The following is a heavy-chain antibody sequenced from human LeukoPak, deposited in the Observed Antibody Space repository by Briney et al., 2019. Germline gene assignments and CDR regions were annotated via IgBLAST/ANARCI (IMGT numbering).Heavy chain of an antibody. CDR2: IYYSGST. CDR3: ARGSTDAFDI. CDR1: GGSISISSYY. J-gene: IGHJ3*02. V-gene: IGHV4-39*07. D-gene: IGHD3-10*01. Sequence: PSETLSLTCTVSGGSISISSYYWGWIRQPPGKGLEWIGSIYYSGSTYYNPSLKSRVTISVDRSKNQFSLKLSSVTAADTAVYYCARGSTDAFDIWGQGTMVTVSS.